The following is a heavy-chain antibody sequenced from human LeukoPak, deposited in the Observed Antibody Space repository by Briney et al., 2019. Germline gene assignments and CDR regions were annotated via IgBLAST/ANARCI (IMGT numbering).Heavy chain of an antibody. V-gene: IGHV3-21*01. CDR1: GFSFSTYS. CDR3: ARDSSSGWSHRPYWYFDL. CDR2: ISSGGRYV. Sequence: GGSLRLSCAASGFSFSTYSMNWVRQAPGKGLEWVSSISSGGRYVYYADSVKGRFTISRDNAKNSLYLQMNSLRAEGTAVYYCARDSSSGWSHRPYWYFDLWGRGTLVTVSS. J-gene: IGHJ2*01. D-gene: IGHD6-19*01.